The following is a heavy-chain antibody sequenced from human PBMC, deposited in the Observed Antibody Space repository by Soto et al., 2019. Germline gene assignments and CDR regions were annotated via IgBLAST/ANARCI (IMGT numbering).Heavy chain of an antibody. CDR1: GFTFSSYC. Sequence: PXESLSLSCAASGFTFSSYCMHWVRQAPGKGLVWVSRINSDVSSTSYADSVKGRFTISRDNAKNTLYLQMNSLRAEDTAVYYCARDRGAAEYYYYYGMDVWGQGTTVTVSS. CDR3: ARDRGAAEYYYYYGMDV. D-gene: IGHD3-10*01. V-gene: IGHV3-74*01. J-gene: IGHJ6*02. CDR2: INSDVSST.